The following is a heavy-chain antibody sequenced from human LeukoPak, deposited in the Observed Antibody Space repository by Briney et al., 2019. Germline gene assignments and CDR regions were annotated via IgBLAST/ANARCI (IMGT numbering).Heavy chain of an antibody. Sequence: ASVKVSCKASGYTFTSYGISWVRQAPGQGLEWMGWISAYNGNTNYAQKLQGRVTMTTDTSTSTACMELRSLRSDDTAVYYCARGGCSGGSCPNWFDPWGQGTLVTVSS. D-gene: IGHD2-15*01. CDR3: ARGGCSGGSCPNWFDP. V-gene: IGHV1-18*01. J-gene: IGHJ5*02. CDR1: GYTFTSYG. CDR2: ISAYNGNT.